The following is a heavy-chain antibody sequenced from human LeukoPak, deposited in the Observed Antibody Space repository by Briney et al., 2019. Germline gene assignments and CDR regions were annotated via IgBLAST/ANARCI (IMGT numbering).Heavy chain of an antibody. V-gene: IGHV3-23*01. CDR1: GFTFSSYA. J-gene: IGHJ4*02. CDR3: ARKGGKVVVTAMIDY. D-gene: IGHD2-21*02. CDR2: ISGSGGST. Sequence: GGSLRLSCAASGFTFSSYAMSWVRQAPGKGLEWVSAISGSGGSTYYADSVKGRFTIFRDNSNNTLYLQMNSLSAEDTAVSSCARKGGKVVVTAMIDYWGQGTLVTVSS.